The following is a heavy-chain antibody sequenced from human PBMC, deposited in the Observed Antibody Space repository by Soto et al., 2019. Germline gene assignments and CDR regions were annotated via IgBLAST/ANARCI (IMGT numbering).Heavy chain of an antibody. CDR2: IYYSGST. Sequence: QLQLQESGPGLVKPSETLSLTCTVSGGSISSSSYYWGWIRQPPGKGLEWIGSIYYSGSTYYNPSLKSRVTISVDTSKNQFSLKLSSVTAADTAVYYCARHLSHRTMVRGAMIDYWGQGTLVTVSS. D-gene: IGHD3-10*01. CDR1: GGSISSSSYY. J-gene: IGHJ4*02. CDR3: ARHLSHRTMVRGAMIDY. V-gene: IGHV4-39*01.